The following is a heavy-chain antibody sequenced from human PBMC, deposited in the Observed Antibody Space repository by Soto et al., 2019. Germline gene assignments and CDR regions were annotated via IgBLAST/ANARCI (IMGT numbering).Heavy chain of an antibody. Sequence: SVKVSCKASGGTFSSYAISWVRQAPGQGLEWMGGIIPIFGTANYAQKFQGRVTITADESTSTAYMELSSLRSEDTAVYYCVYGSGSYYNSLQALDIWGQGTMVTVSS. CDR1: GGTFSSYA. D-gene: IGHD3-10*01. CDR2: IIPIFGTA. J-gene: IGHJ3*02. V-gene: IGHV1-69*13. CDR3: VYGSGSYYNSLQALDI.